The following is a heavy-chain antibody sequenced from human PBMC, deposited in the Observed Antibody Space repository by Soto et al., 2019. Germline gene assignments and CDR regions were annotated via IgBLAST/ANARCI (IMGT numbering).Heavy chain of an antibody. Sequence: HPGGSLRLSCAASGFTVSSNYMSWVRQAPGKGLEWVSFIYSGGSTYYADSVKGRFTISRDNSKNTLYLQMNSRRAEDTAGYYCARDYGDSRGYPSYFDYWGQGTLVPSP. J-gene: IGHJ4*02. CDR1: GFTVSSNY. CDR3: ARDYGDSRGYPSYFDY. V-gene: IGHV3-66*01. CDR2: IYSGGST. D-gene: IGHD3-22*01.